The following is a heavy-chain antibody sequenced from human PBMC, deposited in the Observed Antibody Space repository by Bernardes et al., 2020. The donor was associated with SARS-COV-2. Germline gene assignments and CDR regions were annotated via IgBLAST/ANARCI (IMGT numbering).Heavy chain of an antibody. CDR3: AGDPHNRHYYGSGSFFPPAP. V-gene: IGHV1-18*01. D-gene: IGHD3-10*01. CDR1: GYTFTRYG. CDR2: TSAYNGNT. J-gene: IGHJ5*02. Sequence: ASVKVSCKASGYTFTRYGISWVRQAPGQGLEWMGWTSAYNGNTNYAQKLQGRVTMTTDTSTSTAYMELRSLRSDDTAVYYCAGDPHNRHYYGSGSFFPPAPWGQATRVTGSS.